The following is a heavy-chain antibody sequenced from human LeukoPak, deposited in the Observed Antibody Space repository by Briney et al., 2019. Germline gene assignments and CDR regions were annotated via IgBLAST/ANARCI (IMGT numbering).Heavy chain of an antibody. CDR3: ARDPSISGSFNFDY. CDR1: GFTFSSYW. CDR2: INSDGSST. V-gene: IGHV3-74*01. D-gene: IGHD1-26*01. J-gene: IGHJ4*02. Sequence: LTGGSLRLSCAASGFTFSSYWMHWVRQAPGKGLVCVSRINSDGSSTSYAASVKGRFTISRDNAKNTLYLQMNSLRAEDTAVYYCARDPSISGSFNFDYWGQGTLVTVSS.